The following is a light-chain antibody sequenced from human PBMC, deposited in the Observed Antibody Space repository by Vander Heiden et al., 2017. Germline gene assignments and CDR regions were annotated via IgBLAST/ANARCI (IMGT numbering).Light chain of an antibody. CDR3: CSYAGSYTWV. J-gene: IGLJ3*02. CDR1: SRDVGDYDY. V-gene: IGLV2-11*01. CDR2: DVT. Sequence: QSALPQPRPVSGSPGQSVTIPCSATSRDVGDYDYVSWYQQHPGKAPKLLIYDVTKWPSGVPDRFSGSKSGNTATLTISGLLTEDEADYYCCSYAGSYTWVFGGGTKVTVL.